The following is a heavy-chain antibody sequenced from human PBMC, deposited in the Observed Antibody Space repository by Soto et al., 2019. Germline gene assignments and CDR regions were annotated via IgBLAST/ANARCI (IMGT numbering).Heavy chain of an antibody. J-gene: IGHJ4*02. CDR2: IYWDDVK. Sequence: QITLKESGPTLVKPTQTLTLTCTLSGFSLSTSGVGVGWIRQSPGKALEWLAVIYWDDVKHYSPSLERRLTITKDTSESAVVITMTNMDPVDTATYYCARKGSGDSALDYWGQGILVTVSS. CDR1: GFSLSTSGVG. V-gene: IGHV2-5*02. D-gene: IGHD4-17*01. CDR3: ARKGSGDSALDY.